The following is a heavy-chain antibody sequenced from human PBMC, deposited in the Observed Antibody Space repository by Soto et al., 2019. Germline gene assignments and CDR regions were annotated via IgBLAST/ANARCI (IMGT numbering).Heavy chain of an antibody. D-gene: IGHD2-21*02. J-gene: IGHJ3*02. V-gene: IGHV3-33*01. CDR3: ARAGTYCGSDCYPWAFDI. Sequence: QAQLVESGGGVVQPGTSLRLSCAASGFSFSTYGMHWVRQTPGKGLEWVAIIWYEGLNIYYADSVKGRFTISRDDSKNTVYLEMNSLRPGDTAVYYCARAGTYCGSDCYPWAFDIWGHGTVVTVSS. CDR2: IWYEGLNI. CDR1: GFSFSTYG.